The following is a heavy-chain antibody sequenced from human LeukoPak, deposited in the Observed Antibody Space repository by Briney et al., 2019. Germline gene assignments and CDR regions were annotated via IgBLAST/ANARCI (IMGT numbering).Heavy chain of an antibody. CDR2: ISAYNGNT. D-gene: IGHD5/OR15-5a*01. CDR3: ARDGSLPAYYYYYMDV. CDR1: GYTFTSYG. V-gene: IGHV1-18*01. J-gene: IGHJ6*03. Sequence: ASVKVSCKASGYTFTSYGISWVRQAPGQGLEWMGWISAYNGNTNHAQKLQGRVTMTTDTSTSTAYMELRSLRSDDTAVYYCARDGSLPAYYYYYMDVWGKGTTVTVSS.